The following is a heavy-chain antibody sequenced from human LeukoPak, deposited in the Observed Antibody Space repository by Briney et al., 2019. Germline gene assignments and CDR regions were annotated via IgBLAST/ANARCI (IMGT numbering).Heavy chain of an antibody. D-gene: IGHD6-19*01. Sequence: SVKVSCKASGGTFSSYAISWVRQAPAQGLEWMGRIIPILGRANYAQKFQGRVTITAAKSTSTDYMELSRLSSEAADVDYCARDGSYRLREWLVPYYWGQGTLVTVSS. V-gene: IGHV1-69*04. J-gene: IGHJ4*02. CDR3: ARDGSYRLREWLVPYY. CDR2: IIPILGRA. CDR1: GGTFSSYA.